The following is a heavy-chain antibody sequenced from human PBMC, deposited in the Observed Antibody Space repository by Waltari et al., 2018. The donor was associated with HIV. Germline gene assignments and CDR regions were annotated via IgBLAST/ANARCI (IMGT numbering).Heavy chain of an antibody. V-gene: IGHV3-21*01. D-gene: IGHD3-3*01. CDR3: ARVSIFGVVIHYYYYYGMDV. CDR2: ISSSSSYI. J-gene: IGHJ6*02. Sequence: EVQLVESGGGLVKPGGSLRLSCAASGFTFSSYSMKWVRQAPGKGLEWVSSISSSSSYIYYADSVKGRFTISRDNAKNSLYLQMNSLRAEDTAVYYCARVSIFGVVIHYYYYYGMDVWGQGTTVTVSS. CDR1: GFTFSSYS.